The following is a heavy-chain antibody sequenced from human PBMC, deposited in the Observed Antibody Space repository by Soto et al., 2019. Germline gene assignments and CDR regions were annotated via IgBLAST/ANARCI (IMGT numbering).Heavy chain of an antibody. J-gene: IGHJ4*02. CDR3: AGVLGSSGCFDY. Sequence: QVQLVQSGAEVKKPGASVKVSCKASGYTFTSYAMHWVRQAPGQRLEWMGWINAGNGNTKYSQKFQGRVTITRDTSASTAYMELSSLRSEDTAVYYCAGVLGSSGCFDYWGQGTLVTVSS. CDR2: INAGNGNT. D-gene: IGHD6-19*01. V-gene: IGHV1-3*01. CDR1: GYTFTSYA.